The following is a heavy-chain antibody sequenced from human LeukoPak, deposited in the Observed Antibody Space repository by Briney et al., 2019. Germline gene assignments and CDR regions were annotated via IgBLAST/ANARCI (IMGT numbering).Heavy chain of an antibody. Sequence: PSETLSLTCTVSGASISSSSYYWGWIRQPPGKGLERIGSIYYSGSTYYNPSLKSRVTISVDTSKNQFSLKLSSVTAADTAVYYCARHGVRFNWFDPWGQGTLVTVSS. CDR1: GASISSSSYY. V-gene: IGHV4-39*01. D-gene: IGHD3-3*01. CDR2: IYYSGST. J-gene: IGHJ5*02. CDR3: ARHGVRFNWFDP.